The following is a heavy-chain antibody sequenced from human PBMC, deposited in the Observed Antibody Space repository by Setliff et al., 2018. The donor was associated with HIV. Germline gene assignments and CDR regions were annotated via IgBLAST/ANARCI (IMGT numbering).Heavy chain of an antibody. CDR2: VYNSGSA. V-gene: IGHV4-61*02. CDR1: GGSISSGGYY. J-gene: IGHJ2*01. CDR3: ARGAEYPNWYFDL. Sequence: SETLSLTCTVSGGSISSGGYYWSWIRQPAGKGLEWIGRVYNSGSANYNPSLTSRVTMSVDTSKNQFSLNLNSLTAADTAIYYCARGAEYPNWYFDLWGRGTLVTVSS.